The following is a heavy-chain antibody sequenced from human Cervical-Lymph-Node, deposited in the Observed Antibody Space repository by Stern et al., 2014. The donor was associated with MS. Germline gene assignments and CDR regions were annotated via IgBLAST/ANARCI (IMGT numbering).Heavy chain of an antibody. CDR1: RGTFTRHG. Sequence: VQLEESGAEVKKPGYSVRVSCKASRGTFTRHGISWVRQAPGQGLEWMGGILPRFATTYHAQKFQGRVTITADESTSTAYMELSRLTSEDTAVYYCAKGYCSRTTCSDGWNFDSWGQGTLVTVSS. J-gene: IGHJ4*02. D-gene: IGHD2-2*01. CDR2: ILPRFATT. CDR3: AKGYCSRTTCSDGWNFDS. V-gene: IGHV1-69*01.